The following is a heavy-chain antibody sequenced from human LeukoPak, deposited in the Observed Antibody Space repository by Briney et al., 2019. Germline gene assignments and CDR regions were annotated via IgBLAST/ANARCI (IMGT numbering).Heavy chain of an antibody. CDR2: IDKHGNGK. Sequence: GGSLRLSCVASGFTFTTSWVTWVRQAPGTGLEWVANIDKHGNGKYYVDSVKGRFAISRDYASNSVFLQMDSLRAEDTSVYYCARDAGWGYYDLWGQGTPVTVSS. CDR1: GFTFTTSW. CDR3: ARDAGWGYYDL. D-gene: IGHD1-26*01. V-gene: IGHV3-7*01. J-gene: IGHJ4*02.